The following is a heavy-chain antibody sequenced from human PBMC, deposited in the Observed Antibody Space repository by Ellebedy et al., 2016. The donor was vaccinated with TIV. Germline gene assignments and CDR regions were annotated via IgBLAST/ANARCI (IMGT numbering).Heavy chain of an antibody. Sequence: MPSEPLSLTCTVSGDSISSRNLYWGWIRQAPGKGLQWIGSIYSSWNTYYNPSLESRVTMSIDTSKNQFSLKLTSVTAADTAVYYCAADRSISWYFYWGQGTLVTVSS. CDR2: IYSSWNT. J-gene: IGHJ4*02. CDR3: AADRSISWYFY. D-gene: IGHD2-2*01. CDR1: GDSISSRNLY. V-gene: IGHV4-39*07.